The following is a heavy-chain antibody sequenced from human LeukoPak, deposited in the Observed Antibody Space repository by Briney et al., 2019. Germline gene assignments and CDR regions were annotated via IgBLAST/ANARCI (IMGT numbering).Heavy chain of an antibody. Sequence: FTKSWFVWVRQVPGKGLDWMGLIYPGDSDTRYSPSFRGQVTIPADRSTTTVYLQLNSLKASDTGMYYCARRDQYSVIIGQKPAYDIWGQGTMVTVAS. V-gene: IGHV5-51*01. CDR1: FTKSW. J-gene: IGHJ3*02. CDR3: ARRDQYSVIIGQKPAYDI. D-gene: IGHD2/OR15-2a*01. CDR2: IYPGDSDT.